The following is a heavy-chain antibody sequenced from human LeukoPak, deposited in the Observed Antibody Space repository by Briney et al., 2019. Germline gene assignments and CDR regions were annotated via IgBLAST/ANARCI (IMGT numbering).Heavy chain of an antibody. CDR1: GYTFTGYY. CDR2: INPNSGGT. Sequence: GASVKVSCKASGYTFTGYYMHWVRQAPGQGLEWMGWINPNSGGTNYAQKFQGRVTMTRVTSISTAYMELSRLRSDDTAVYYCARFIRDCSGGSCYPKGYDYWGQGTLVTVSS. CDR3: ARFIRDCSGGSCYPKGYDY. J-gene: IGHJ4*02. D-gene: IGHD2-15*01. V-gene: IGHV1-2*02.